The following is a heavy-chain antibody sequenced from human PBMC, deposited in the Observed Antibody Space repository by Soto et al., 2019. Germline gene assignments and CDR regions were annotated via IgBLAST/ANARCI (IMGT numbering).Heavy chain of an antibody. CDR1: GGSISSGGYS. CDR3: VRLTCSSTSCSGGFDP. CDR2: IYCSGST. Sequence: SETLCLTCAVAGGSISSGGYSWSWIRQPPGKGLEWIGYIYCSGSTNYNPSLKSRVTISVDTSKNQFSLKLSSVTAADTAVYYCVRLTCSSTSCSGGFDPWGQGTLVTVSS. D-gene: IGHD2-2*01. J-gene: IGHJ5*02. V-gene: IGHV4-61*08.